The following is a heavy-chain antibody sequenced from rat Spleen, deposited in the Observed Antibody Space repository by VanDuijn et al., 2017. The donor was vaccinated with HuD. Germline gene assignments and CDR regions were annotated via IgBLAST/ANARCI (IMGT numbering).Heavy chain of an antibody. J-gene: IGHJ2*01. CDR3: ASPAGYFDY. Sequence: EVQLVESGGGLVQPGRSLKLSCAASGFTFSDYGMAWVRQAPTKGLEWVATISYGDSSGHSSTYYRDSVKGRFTISRDNAKSSLYLQMDSLRSGDTATYYCASPAGYFDYWGQGVMVTVSS. CDR2: ISYGDSSGHSST. V-gene: IGHV5-29*01. D-gene: IGHD1-4*01. CDR1: GFTFSDYG.